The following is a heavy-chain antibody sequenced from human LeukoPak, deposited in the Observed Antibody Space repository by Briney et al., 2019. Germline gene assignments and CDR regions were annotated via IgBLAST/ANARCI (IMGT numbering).Heavy chain of an antibody. D-gene: IGHD6-6*01. V-gene: IGHV1-2*02. CDR1: GYTFTGYY. CDR2: INPNSGGT. Sequence: ASVKVSCKASGYTFTGYYMHWVRQAPGQGLEWMGWINPNSGGTNYAQKFQGRVTMTRDTSISTAYMELSRLRSDDTAVYYCARDPKIAARLGASWFDPWGQGTLVTVSS. CDR3: ARDPKIAARLGASWFDP. J-gene: IGHJ5*02.